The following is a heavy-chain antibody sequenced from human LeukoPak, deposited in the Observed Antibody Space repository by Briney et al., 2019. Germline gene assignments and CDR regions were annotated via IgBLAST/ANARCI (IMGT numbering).Heavy chain of an antibody. V-gene: IGHV5-51*01. CDR3: ARHPDERDGDYGYFDP. D-gene: IGHD4-17*01. Sequence: GESLKISCKGSGYSFTTYWIGWVRQMPGKGLEWMGIMYPGDSDTRYSPSFQGQVTISADKPISTAYLQWSSLKASDTAMYYCARHPDERDGDYGYFDPWGQGTLVTVSS. CDR2: MYPGDSDT. CDR1: GYSFTTYW. J-gene: IGHJ5*02.